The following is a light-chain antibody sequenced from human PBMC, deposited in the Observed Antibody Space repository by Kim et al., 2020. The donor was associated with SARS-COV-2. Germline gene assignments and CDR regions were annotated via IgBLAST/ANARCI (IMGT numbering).Light chain of an antibody. CDR3: QTWGTGIQV. J-gene: IGLJ3*02. CDR1: NGHSNYA. V-gene: IGLV4-69*02. CDR2: VNSDGRH. Sequence: QLVLTQSPSASASLGASVKLTCTLSNGHSNYAIAWHQQQPDKGPRFLMRVNSDGRHSKGDGIPDRFSGSSSGAARYLTISGLQSEDEADYYCQTWGTGIQVFGGGTQLTVL.